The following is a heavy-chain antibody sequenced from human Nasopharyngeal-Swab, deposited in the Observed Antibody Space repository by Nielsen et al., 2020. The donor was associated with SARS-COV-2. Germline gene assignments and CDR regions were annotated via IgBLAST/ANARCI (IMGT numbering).Heavy chain of an antibody. V-gene: IGHV3-23*01. CDR1: GFTFSSYS. CDR3: ARGSSDWNGIDY. J-gene: IGHJ4*02. CDR2: ITGNGDTT. D-gene: IGHD6-19*01. Sequence: GESLKISCAASGFTFSSYSMSWLRQAPGKGLEWVSTITGNGDTTYYADSVKGRFTISRDNSENTVYLQMNSLRAEDTAIYYCARGSSDWNGIDYWGQGTLVTVSS.